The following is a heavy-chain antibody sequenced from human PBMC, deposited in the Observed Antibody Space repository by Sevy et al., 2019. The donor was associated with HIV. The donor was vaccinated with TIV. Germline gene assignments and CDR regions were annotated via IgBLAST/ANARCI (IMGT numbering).Heavy chain of an antibody. V-gene: IGHV3-73*01. Sequence: GGSLKLSCAASGFTFSNAWMNWVRQAPGKGLEWVGRIRSKANSYATAYAASVKGRFTISRDDSKNTAYLQMNSLKTEDTAVYYCTTGILDGSGSYYPGVDYWGQGTLVTVSS. CDR1: GFTFSNAW. D-gene: IGHD3-10*01. J-gene: IGHJ4*02. CDR2: IRSKANSYAT. CDR3: TTGILDGSGSYYPGVDY.